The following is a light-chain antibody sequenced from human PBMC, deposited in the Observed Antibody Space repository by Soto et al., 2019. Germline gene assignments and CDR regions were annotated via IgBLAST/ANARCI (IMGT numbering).Light chain of an antibody. Sequence: DIQMTQSPSSLSASVGDRITITCRASQSISSYLNWYQQKPGKAPKVLIYAASILLSGVPSGFSGSGSGTDFTLTISSLQPEDFATYYCQQSHSAPWTFGQGTRVEIK. CDR2: AAS. CDR3: QQSHSAPWT. J-gene: IGKJ1*01. V-gene: IGKV1-39*01. CDR1: QSISSY.